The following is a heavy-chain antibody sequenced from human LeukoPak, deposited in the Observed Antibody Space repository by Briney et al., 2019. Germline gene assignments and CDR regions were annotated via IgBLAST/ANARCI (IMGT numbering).Heavy chain of an antibody. CDR2: IWYDGSNK. Sequence: GGSLRLSCAESGFTFSSYVMHWVRQAPGKGLEWVAVIWYDGSNKYYADSVKGRFTISRDNSKNTLYLQMNSLKTEDTAVYYCTTEGEVVRGVSLDCWGQGTLVTVSS. V-gene: IGHV3-33*01. J-gene: IGHJ4*02. CDR1: GFTFSSYV. CDR3: TTEGEVVRGVSLDC. D-gene: IGHD3-10*01.